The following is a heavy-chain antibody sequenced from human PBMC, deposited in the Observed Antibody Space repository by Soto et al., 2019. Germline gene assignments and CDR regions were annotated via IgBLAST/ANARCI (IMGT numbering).Heavy chain of an antibody. Sequence: SETLSLTCTVSGGSISSYYWSWTRQPPEKGLEWIGYIYYSGSTNYNPSLKSQVTISVDTSKNQFSLKLSSVTAADTAVYYCARDVGYCSGGSCLDNWFDPWGQGTLVTVSS. CDR2: IYYSGST. J-gene: IGHJ5*02. CDR1: GGSISSYY. CDR3: ARDVGYCSGGSCLDNWFDP. D-gene: IGHD2-15*01. V-gene: IGHV4-59*01.